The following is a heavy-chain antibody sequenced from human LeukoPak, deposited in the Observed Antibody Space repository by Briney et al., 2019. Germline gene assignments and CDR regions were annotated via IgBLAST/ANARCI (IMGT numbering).Heavy chain of an antibody. CDR3: ARQVAFLEDSSVMGHDY. CDR2: IYYSGST. Sequence: SETLSLTCTVSGGSISSSSYYWGWIRQPPGKGLEWIGSIYYSGSTYYNPSLKSRVTISVDTSKNQFSLKLSSVTAADTAVYYCARQVAFLEDSSVMGHDYWGQGTLVTASS. V-gene: IGHV4-39*01. J-gene: IGHJ4*02. CDR1: GGSISSSSYY. D-gene: IGHD3-22*01.